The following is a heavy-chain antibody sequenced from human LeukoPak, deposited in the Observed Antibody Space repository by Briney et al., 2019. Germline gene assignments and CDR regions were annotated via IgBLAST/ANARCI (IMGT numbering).Heavy chain of an antibody. D-gene: IGHD6-13*01. CDR2: ISYDGSNK. Sequence: GGSLRLSCEASGFTLSRYAMHWVRQAPGKGLEWVAVISYDGSNKYYADSVKGRFTISRDNSKNTLYLQMNSLRAEDTAVCYCARVEQQLVLYSTFDYWGQGTLVTVSS. CDR1: GFTLSRYA. V-gene: IGHV3-30*04. CDR3: ARVEQQLVLYSTFDY. J-gene: IGHJ4*02.